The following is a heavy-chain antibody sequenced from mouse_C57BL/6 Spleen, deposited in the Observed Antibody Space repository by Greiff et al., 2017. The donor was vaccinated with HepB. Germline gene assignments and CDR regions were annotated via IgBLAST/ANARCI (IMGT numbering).Heavy chain of an antibody. J-gene: IGHJ4*01. CDR2: ISSGSSTI. Sequence: EVMLVESGGGLVKPGGSLKLSCAASGFTFSDYGMHWVRQAPEKGLEWVAYISSGSSTIYYADTVKGRFTISRDNAKNTLFLQMTSLRSEDTAMYYCARSYGYDDAMDYWGQGTSVTVSS. CDR3: ARSYGYDDAMDY. D-gene: IGHD2-2*01. V-gene: IGHV5-17*01. CDR1: GFTFSDYG.